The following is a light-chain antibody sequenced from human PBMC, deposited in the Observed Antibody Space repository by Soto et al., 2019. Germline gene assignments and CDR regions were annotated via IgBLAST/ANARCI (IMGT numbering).Light chain of an antibody. V-gene: IGLV1-40*01. CDR2: GNS. Sequence: QSVLTQPPSVSGAPGQRVTISCTGSSSNIGAGYDVHWYQQHPGTAPKLLIYGNSNRPSGVADRFSGSKSGTSASLAITGFGVEDEAEYYCQCYDCTRSVYVVFGGGTKLTVL. J-gene: IGLJ2*01. CDR1: SSNIGAGYD. CDR3: QCYDCTRSVYVV.